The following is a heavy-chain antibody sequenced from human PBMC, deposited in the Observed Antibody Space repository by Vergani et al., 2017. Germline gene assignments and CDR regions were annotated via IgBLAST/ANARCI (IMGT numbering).Heavy chain of an antibody. Sequence: QVQLVESGGGVVQPGRSLRLSCAASGFTFSSYGMHWVRQAPGKGLEWVAVIWYDGSNKYYADSVKGRFTISRDNSKNTLYLQMNSLRAEDTAVYYCARSSATSHYYGMDVWGQGP. CDR3: ARSSATSHYYGMDV. V-gene: IGHV3-33*01. J-gene: IGHJ6*02. CDR1: GFTFSSYG. D-gene: IGHD6-25*01. CDR2: IWYDGSNK.